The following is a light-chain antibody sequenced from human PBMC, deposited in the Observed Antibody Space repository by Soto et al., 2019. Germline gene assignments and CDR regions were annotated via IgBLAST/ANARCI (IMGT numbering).Light chain of an antibody. CDR1: SSDVRSYNL. CDR2: EGS. Sequence: QSALTQPASVSGSPGQSITISCTGTSSDVRSYNLVSWYQQHPGKAPKLMIYEGSKLPSGVSNLFSGSKSGNTASLTISGLQAEDEADYYCCSYAGSSTWVFGGGTKVTVL. J-gene: IGLJ3*02. CDR3: CSYAGSSTWV. V-gene: IGLV2-23*01.